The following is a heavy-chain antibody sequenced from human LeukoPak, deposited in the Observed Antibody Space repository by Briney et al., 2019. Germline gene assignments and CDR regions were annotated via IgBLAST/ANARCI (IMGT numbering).Heavy chain of an antibody. CDR1: GYTFTSYD. V-gene: IGHV1-8*01. CDR2: MNPNSGNT. Sequence: ASVKVSCKASGYTFTSYDINWVRQATGQGLEWMGWMNPNSGNTGYAQKFQGRVTMTRNTSISTAYMELSSLRSEDTAVYHCASSRLVGATSSFDYWGQGTLVTVSS. CDR3: ASSRLVGATSSFDY. J-gene: IGHJ4*02. D-gene: IGHD1-26*01.